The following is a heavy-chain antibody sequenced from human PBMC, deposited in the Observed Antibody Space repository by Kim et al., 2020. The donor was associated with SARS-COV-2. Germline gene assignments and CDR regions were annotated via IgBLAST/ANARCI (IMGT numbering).Heavy chain of an antibody. V-gene: IGHV4-31*02. J-gene: IGHJ3*02. CDR3: ARDAYYDILTGYSPDAFDI. D-gene: IGHD3-9*01. Sequence: RVTISVETSKNQFSLKLSSVTAADTAVYYCARDAYYDILTGYSPDAFDIWGQGTMVTVSS.